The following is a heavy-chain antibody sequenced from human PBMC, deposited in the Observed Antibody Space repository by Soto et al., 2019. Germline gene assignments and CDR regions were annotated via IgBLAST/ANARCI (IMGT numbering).Heavy chain of an antibody. V-gene: IGHV4-59*08. CDR3: ASGYSYGFGMDV. Sequence: SETLSLTCTVSGGSISSYYWSWIRQPPGKGLEWIGYIYYSGSTNYNPSLKGRVTISVDTSKNQFSLKLSSVTAANTAFYYCASGYSYGFGMDVWGQWTTVTVSS. CDR2: IYYSGST. J-gene: IGHJ6*02. D-gene: IGHD5-18*01. CDR1: GGSISSYY.